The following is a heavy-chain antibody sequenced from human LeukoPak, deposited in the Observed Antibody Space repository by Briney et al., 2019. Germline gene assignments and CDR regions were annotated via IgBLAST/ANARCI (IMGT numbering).Heavy chain of an antibody. V-gene: IGHV1-18*04. D-gene: IGHD5-18*01. CDR2: ISAYNGNT. J-gene: IGHJ4*02. CDR1: DYTFTSYG. CDR3: ARDPSVDTAIGFDY. Sequence: ASETLTCKASDYTFTSYGISGEIQAPGQALKKMGWISAYNGNTNYAQKLQGRVTMTTDTSTSTAYMELRSLRSDDTAVYYCARDPSVDTAIGFDYWGQGTLVTVS.